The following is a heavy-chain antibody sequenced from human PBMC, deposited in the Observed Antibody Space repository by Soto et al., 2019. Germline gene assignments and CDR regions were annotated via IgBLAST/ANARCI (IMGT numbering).Heavy chain of an antibody. J-gene: IGHJ4*02. CDR1: GGSINSGGYY. CDR3: ARGYRQSGYSSSWVFDY. Sequence: QVQLRESGPGLVKPSQTLSLTCTVSGGSINSGGYYCNWIRQHPGKGLEWIGYMYYSGSTYYNPFIRSRIIISADTSENHFSPKLSSVTAGDTAVYFCARGYRQSGYSSSWVFDYWGQGTLVNVSS. CDR2: MYYSGST. V-gene: IGHV4-31*03. D-gene: IGHD6-13*01.